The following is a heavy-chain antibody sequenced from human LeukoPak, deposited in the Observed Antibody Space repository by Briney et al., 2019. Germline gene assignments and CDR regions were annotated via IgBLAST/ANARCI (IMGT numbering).Heavy chain of an antibody. CDR3: ASLEVVVAPDYYYYYGMDV. CDR1: GGSICSSSYY. D-gene: IGHD2-15*01. V-gene: IGHV4-39*01. Sequence: SETLSLTCTVTGGSICSSSYYSGWIRPPPGRGLEWIGSIYYSGSTYYNPSLKSRVTISVDTSKNQFSLKLSSVTAADTAVYYSASLEVVVAPDYYYYYGMDVWGQGTTVTVSS. CDR2: IYYSGST. J-gene: IGHJ6*02.